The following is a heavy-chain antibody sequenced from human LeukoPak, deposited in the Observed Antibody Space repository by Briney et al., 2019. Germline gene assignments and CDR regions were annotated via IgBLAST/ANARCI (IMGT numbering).Heavy chain of an antibody. Sequence: PSETLSLTCAVSGYSISSGYYWGWIRQPPGKGLEWIGSIYHSGSTYYNPSLKSRVTISVDTSKNQFSLKLSSVTAADTAVYYCARGIRTRTYYDFWSGYYTLDYWGQGTLVTVSS. D-gene: IGHD3-3*01. CDR2: IYHSGST. J-gene: IGHJ4*02. CDR3: ARGIRTRTYYDFWSGYYTLDY. CDR1: GYSISSGYY. V-gene: IGHV4-38-2*01.